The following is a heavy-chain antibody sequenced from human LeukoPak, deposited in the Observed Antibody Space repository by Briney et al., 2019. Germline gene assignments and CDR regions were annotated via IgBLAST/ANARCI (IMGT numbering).Heavy chain of an antibody. J-gene: IGHJ6*03. V-gene: IGHV1-46*01. CDR2: INPNGGST. CDR3: ARGSYHYMDV. CDR1: GYTFTNYY. Sequence: GASVNVSFKASGYTFTNYYMHWVRHAPGQGLEWMGMINPNGGSTSYAQRFQGRVTMTRDTSTSNFYMELSTLRYEDTAVYYCARGSYHYMDVWVKGTTVTISS.